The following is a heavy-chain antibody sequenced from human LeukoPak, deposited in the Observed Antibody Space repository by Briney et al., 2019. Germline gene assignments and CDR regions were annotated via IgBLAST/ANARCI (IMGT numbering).Heavy chain of an antibody. Sequence: GGSLRLSCAASGFTFDDYTMHWVRQAPGKGLEWVSLISWNGVSTYYADSVKGRFTISRDNSKNSLYLQMNSLRTEDTALYYCAKERGSSGYFDYWGQGTLVTVSS. CDR3: AKERGSSGYFDY. D-gene: IGHD6-6*01. CDR2: ISWNGVST. J-gene: IGHJ4*02. V-gene: IGHV3-43*01. CDR1: GFTFDDYT.